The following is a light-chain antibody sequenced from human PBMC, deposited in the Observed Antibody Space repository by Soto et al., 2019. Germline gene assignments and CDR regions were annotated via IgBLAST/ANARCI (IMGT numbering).Light chain of an antibody. CDR2: DAS. J-gene: IGKJ4*01. V-gene: IGKV3-11*01. Sequence: EIVLTQSPATLSLSPGERATLSCRASQSVRVYLAWYQQKPGQPPRLLIYDASNRATGVPARFSGSGSGTDFTLTLSSLEPEDFAVHYRNQHEKLTFGGGTKVEIK. CDR1: QSVRVY. CDR3: NQHEKLT.